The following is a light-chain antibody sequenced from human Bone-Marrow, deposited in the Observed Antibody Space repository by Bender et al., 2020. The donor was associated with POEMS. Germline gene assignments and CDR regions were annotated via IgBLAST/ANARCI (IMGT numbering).Light chain of an antibody. V-gene: IGLV3-19*01. J-gene: IGLJ3*02. CDR3: ASRDSRGDQVV. Sequence: SSKLYQDPAVSVALGQTVTITCQGDSFRTFYATWHQQKAGQAPVVVMSGKDSRPSGIPDRFSGSTSGTTASLTITGTQAEDEADYYCASRDSRGDQVVFGGGTRLTVL. CDR1: SFRTFY. CDR2: GKD.